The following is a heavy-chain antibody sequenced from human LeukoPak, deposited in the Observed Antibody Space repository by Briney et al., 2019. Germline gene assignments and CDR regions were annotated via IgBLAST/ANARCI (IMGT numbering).Heavy chain of an antibody. CDR2: IYCSGIT. D-gene: IGHD4-17*01. V-gene: IGHV4-59*08. Sequence: SGTLSLTCTVSGGSISTYYWSWIRQPPGKGLEWLGYIYCSGITNYNPSLKSRVTISVDTSKNQFSLKLSSVTAADTAVYYCARQKDYGDPFDCWGQGTLATVSS. J-gene: IGHJ4*02. CDR3: ARQKDYGDPFDC. CDR1: GGSISTYY.